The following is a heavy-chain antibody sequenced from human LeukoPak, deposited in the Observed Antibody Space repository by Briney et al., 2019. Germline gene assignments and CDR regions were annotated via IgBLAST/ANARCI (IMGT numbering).Heavy chain of an antibody. V-gene: IGHV3-9*01. CDR1: GFTFDDYA. CDR3: AKDKSRRYYYYMDV. CDR2: ISWNSGSI. J-gene: IGHJ6*03. Sequence: GGSLRLSCAASGFTFDDYAMHWVRQAPGKGLEWVSGISWNSGSIGYADSVKGRFTISRDNAKNSLYLQMNSLRAEDTALYYCAKDKSRRYYYYMDVWGKGTTVTVSS.